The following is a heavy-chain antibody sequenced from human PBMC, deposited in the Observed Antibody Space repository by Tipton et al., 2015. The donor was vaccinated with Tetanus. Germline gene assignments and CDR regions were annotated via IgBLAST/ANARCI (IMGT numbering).Heavy chain of an antibody. J-gene: IGHJ4*02. CDR1: GFTFSNYA. CDR3: VSSPRFRTGRFES. Sequence: SLRLSCAASGFTFSNYAMIWVRQAPGKGLEWVSAISASGRNTYYADSVKGRFTISRDNSRDTLFLQMNSLRVDDTAVYYCVSSPRFRTGRFESWGQGTHVTVSP. V-gene: IGHV3-23*01. D-gene: IGHD3-3*01. CDR2: ISASGRNT.